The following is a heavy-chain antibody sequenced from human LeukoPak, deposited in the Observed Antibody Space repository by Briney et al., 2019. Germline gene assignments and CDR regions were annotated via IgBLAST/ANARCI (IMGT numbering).Heavy chain of an antibody. J-gene: IGHJ4*02. CDR3: ARHWPTGRRLDY. D-gene: IGHD3-10*01. CDR2: IYQSGST. Sequence: PSETLSLTCAVSGASISSTNWWSWVRQPPGKGLEWIGEIYQSGSTNYNPSLKSRVTISVDTSKNQFSLKLSSVTAADTAVYYCARHWPTGRRLDYWGQGTLVTVSS. CDR1: GASISSTNW. V-gene: IGHV4-4*02.